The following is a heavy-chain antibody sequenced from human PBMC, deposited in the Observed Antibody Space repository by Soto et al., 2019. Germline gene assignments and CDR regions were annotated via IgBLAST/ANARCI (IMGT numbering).Heavy chain of an antibody. CDR2: ISAYNGNT. D-gene: IGHD2-2*01. Sequence: GASVKVSCKASGYTFTSYGISWVRQAPGQGLEWMGWISAYNGNTNYAQKLQGRVTMTTDTSTSTAYMELRSLRSDDTAVYYCARDRRYCSSTSCKRSAYWGQGTLVTVSS. CDR1: GYTFTSYG. V-gene: IGHV1-18*01. CDR3: ARDRRYCSSTSCKRSAY. J-gene: IGHJ4*02.